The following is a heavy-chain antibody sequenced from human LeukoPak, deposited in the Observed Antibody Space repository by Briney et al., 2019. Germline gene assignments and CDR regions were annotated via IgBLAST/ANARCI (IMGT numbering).Heavy chain of an antibody. CDR2: INPSGGST. CDR1: GYIFTSYF. J-gene: IGHJ5*02. D-gene: IGHD4-23*01. CDR3: ARDNSMHERGWWFDP. V-gene: IGHV1-46*01. Sequence: ASVKVSCKASGYIFTSYFMHWVRQAPGQGLEWMGIINPSGGSTSYAQKFQGRVTMTRDTSTTTDYMELSSLKSDDTAVYYCARDNSMHERGWWFDPWGQGTLVTVSS.